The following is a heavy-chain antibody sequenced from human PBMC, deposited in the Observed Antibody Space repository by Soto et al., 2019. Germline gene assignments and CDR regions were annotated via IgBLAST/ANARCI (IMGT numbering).Heavy chain of an antibody. CDR1: GFTFTSSA. CDR3: AAKSVRGYSGYGPGASDI. D-gene: IGHD5-12*01. CDR2: IVVGSGNT. Sequence: SVKVSCKASGFTFTSSAVQWVRQARGQRLEWIGWIVVGSGNTNYAQKFQERVTITRDMSTSTAYMELSSLRSEDTAVYYCAAKSVRGYSGYGPGASDIWGQGTMVTVSS. J-gene: IGHJ3*02. V-gene: IGHV1-58*01.